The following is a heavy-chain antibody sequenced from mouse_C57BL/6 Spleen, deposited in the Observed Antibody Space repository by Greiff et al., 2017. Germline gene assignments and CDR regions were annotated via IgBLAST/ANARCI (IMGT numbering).Heavy chain of an antibody. J-gene: IGHJ4*01. D-gene: IGHD1-1*01. V-gene: IGHV2-5*01. CDR1: GFSLTSYG. CDR3: AKKGTTVVGGDYAMDY. Sequence: LQESGPGLVQPSQSLSITCTVSGFSLTSYGVHWVRQSPGKGLEWLGVIWRGGSTDYNAAFMSRLSITKDNSKSQVFFKMNSLQADDTAIYYCAKKGTTVVGGDYAMDYWGQGTSVTVSS. CDR2: IWRGGST.